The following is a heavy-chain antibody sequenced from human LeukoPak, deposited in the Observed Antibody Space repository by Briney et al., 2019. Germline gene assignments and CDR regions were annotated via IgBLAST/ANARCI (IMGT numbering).Heavy chain of an antibody. Sequence: GGSLRLSCAASGFTFSNYNMNRVRQAPGKGLEWVSYISSSSTTIYYADSVKGRFTISRDNAKNSVYLQMNSLRDEDTAVYFCARGGGGYNFDYWGQGIPVTVSS. D-gene: IGHD5-24*01. CDR3: ARGGGGYNFDY. J-gene: IGHJ4*02. CDR1: GFTFSNYN. CDR2: ISSSSTTI. V-gene: IGHV3-48*02.